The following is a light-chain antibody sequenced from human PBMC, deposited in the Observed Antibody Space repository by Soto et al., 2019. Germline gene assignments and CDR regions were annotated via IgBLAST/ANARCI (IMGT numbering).Light chain of an antibody. CDR1: QDIRKY. V-gene: IGKV1-33*01. CDR3: HQYYNHLDLT. CDR2: DPS. Sequence: DIQMTHSPSSLSASVGDRVTSACQASQDIRKYLNWYQFSPGQAPQLLIYDPSNFETGVPSRFRGSRSATHFSLTINSPQPEYVGTYYCHQYYNHLDLTFGGATKVQIK. J-gene: IGKJ4*01.